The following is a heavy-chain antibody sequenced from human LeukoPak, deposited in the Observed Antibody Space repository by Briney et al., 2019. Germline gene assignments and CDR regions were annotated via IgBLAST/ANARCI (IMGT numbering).Heavy chain of an antibody. V-gene: IGHV1-8*01. CDR1: GYTFTSYD. Sequence: GASVKVSCKASGYTFTSYDINWVRQATGQGLEWMGWMNPNSGNTGYAQKFQGRVTMTRNTSISTAYMELSSLRSEDTAVYYCATRYGSGSYYNVFYWGQGTLVTVSS. CDR3: ATRYGSGSYYNVFY. J-gene: IGHJ4*02. CDR2: MNPNSGNT. D-gene: IGHD3-10*01.